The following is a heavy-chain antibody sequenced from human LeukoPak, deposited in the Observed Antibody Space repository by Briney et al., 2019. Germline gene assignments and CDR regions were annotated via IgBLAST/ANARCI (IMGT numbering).Heavy chain of an antibody. D-gene: IGHD2-21*02. J-gene: IGHJ2*01. Sequence: KPSETLSLTCAVYGGSFSGYYWSWIRQPPGKGLEWIGEINHSGSTNYNPSLKSRVTMSVDTSKNQFSLKLSSVTAADTAVYYCARAVSYCGGDCYSGWYFDLSGRGTLVTVSS. CDR1: GGSFSGYY. V-gene: IGHV4-34*01. CDR3: ARAVSYCGGDCYSGWYFDL. CDR2: INHSGST.